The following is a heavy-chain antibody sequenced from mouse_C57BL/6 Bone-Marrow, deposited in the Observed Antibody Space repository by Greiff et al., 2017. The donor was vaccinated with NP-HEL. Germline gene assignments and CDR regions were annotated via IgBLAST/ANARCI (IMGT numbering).Heavy chain of an antibody. CDR1: GFNIKDDY. Sequence: VQLQQSGAELVRPGASVKLSCTASGFNIKDDYMHWVKQRPEQGLEWIGWIDPENGDTEYASKFQGKATITADTSSNTAYLQLSSLTSEDTAVYYCTTRAMVTTGYYFDYWGQGTTLTVSS. V-gene: IGHV14-4*01. D-gene: IGHD2-2*01. CDR2: IDPENGDT. CDR3: TTRAMVTTGYYFDY. J-gene: IGHJ2*01.